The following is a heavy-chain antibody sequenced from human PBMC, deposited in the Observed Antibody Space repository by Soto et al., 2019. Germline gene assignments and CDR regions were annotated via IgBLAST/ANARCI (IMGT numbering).Heavy chain of an antibody. V-gene: IGHV4-61*01. Sequence: SETLSLTCTVSGGSVRDGSYYWAWLMQPPGKGLEWIGHIYHSGSTIYNPSLKSRVTISIDTSKSQFSLNLNSMTAADTAVYYCAGYNWNYYFDPWGQGTRVTVSS. J-gene: IGHJ5*02. CDR1: GGSVRDGSYY. CDR2: IYHSGST. D-gene: IGHD1-7*01. CDR3: AGYNWNYYFDP.